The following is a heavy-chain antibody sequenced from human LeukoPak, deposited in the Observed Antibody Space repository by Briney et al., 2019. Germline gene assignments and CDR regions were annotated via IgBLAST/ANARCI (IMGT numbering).Heavy chain of an antibody. Sequence: ASVKVSCKASGYTFTGYYMHWVRQTPGQGLEWMGWINPNSGGTNYAQKFQGRVTMTRDTSISTAYMELSRLRSDDTAVYYCASGRDYGDERGAFDIWGQGTMVTVSS. CDR2: INPNSGGT. CDR3: ASGRDYGDERGAFDI. CDR1: GYTFTGYY. D-gene: IGHD4-17*01. V-gene: IGHV1-2*02. J-gene: IGHJ3*02.